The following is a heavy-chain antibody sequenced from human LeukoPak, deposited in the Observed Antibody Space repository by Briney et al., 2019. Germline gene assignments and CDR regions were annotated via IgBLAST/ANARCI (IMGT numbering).Heavy chain of an antibody. D-gene: IGHD6-13*01. J-gene: IGHJ5*02. Sequence: GGSLRLSCAASGFTFSSYSMNWVRQAPGKGLEWVANIKQDGSEKYYVDSVKGRFTISRDNAKNSLYLQMNSLRAEDTAVYYCARDPAAAGTVWFDPWGQGTLVTVSS. CDR2: IKQDGSEK. CDR3: ARDPAAAGTVWFDP. CDR1: GFTFSSYS. V-gene: IGHV3-7*01.